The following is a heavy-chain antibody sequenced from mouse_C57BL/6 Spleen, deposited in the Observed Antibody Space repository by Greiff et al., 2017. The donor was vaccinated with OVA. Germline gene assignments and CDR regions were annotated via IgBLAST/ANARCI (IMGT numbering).Heavy chain of an antibody. CDR3: AAYGNYAAWFAY. CDR2: ISSGGSDT. Sequence: EVQGVESGGDLVKPGGSLKLSCAASGFTFSSYGMSWVRQTPDKRLEWVATISSGGSDTYYPDSVKGRFTISRDNAKNTLYLQMSSLKSEDTAMEYCAAYGNYAAWFAYWGQGTLVTVSA. J-gene: IGHJ3*01. D-gene: IGHD2-1*01. V-gene: IGHV5-6*01. CDR1: GFTFSSYG.